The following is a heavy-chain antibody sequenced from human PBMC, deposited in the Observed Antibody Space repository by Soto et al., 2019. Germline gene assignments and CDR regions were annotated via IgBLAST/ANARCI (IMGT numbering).Heavy chain of an antibody. CDR3: ARIRVDSGYHLVYYYYYGMDV. J-gene: IGHJ6*02. CDR1: GFSLSNARLG. D-gene: IGHD5-12*01. V-gene: IGHV2-26*01. Sequence: QVTLKESGPVLVKPTETLTLTCTVSGFSLSNARLGVSWIRQPPGKALEWLAHIFSNDEKSYSTSLKSRLTISKDTSKSQVVLTMTNMDPVDTATYYCARIRVDSGYHLVYYYYYGMDVWGQGTTVTVSS. CDR2: IFSNDEK.